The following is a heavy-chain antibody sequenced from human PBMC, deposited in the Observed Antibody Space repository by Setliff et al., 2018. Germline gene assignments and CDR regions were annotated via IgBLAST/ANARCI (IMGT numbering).Heavy chain of an antibody. Sequence: PSETLSLTCTVSGGSLSTYYWSWIRQSPGRGLEYIGYVYYNGAADYSPSLKSRVTLSVDTSKNQFSLKLTSVTAADMAVYYCARGGTFRYFDYWGQGTPVTVSS. CDR1: GGSLSTYY. V-gene: IGHV4-59*01. CDR2: VYYNGAA. J-gene: IGHJ4*02. D-gene: IGHD5-12*01. CDR3: ARGGTFRYFDY.